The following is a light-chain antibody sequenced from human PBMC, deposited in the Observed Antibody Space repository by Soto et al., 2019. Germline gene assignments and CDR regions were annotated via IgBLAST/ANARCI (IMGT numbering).Light chain of an antibody. CDR1: QGVANY. J-gene: IGKJ4*01. Sequence: IELTQSTSFLSASVGDRVTITCRASQGVANYFAWYQQKPGKAPKLLIYAASTLQGGVPSRFSGSGSGTEFTLTISSLQPEDFATYYCQQLNSYPLTFGGGTKVDIK. CDR2: AAS. CDR3: QQLNSYPLT. V-gene: IGKV1-9*01.